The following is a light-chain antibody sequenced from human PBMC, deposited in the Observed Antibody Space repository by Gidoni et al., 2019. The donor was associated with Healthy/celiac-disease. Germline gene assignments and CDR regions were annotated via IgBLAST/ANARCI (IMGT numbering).Light chain of an antibody. V-gene: IGKV1-39*01. Sequence: DIQMTQSPSSLSASVGDRVTITCRASQSISSYLNWYQQKPGKAPKLLIYAASSLQSGVPSRFSGSGSGTDFTLTISSLQPEDFATYYCQQSYSTPHLTFXGXTKVEI. J-gene: IGKJ4*01. CDR2: AAS. CDR3: QQSYSTPHLT. CDR1: QSISSY.